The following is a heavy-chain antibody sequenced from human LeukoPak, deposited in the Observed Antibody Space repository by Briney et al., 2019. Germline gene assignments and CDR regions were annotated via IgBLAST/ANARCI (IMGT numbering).Heavy chain of an antibody. Sequence: ASVEVSCKASGYTFTGYYMHWVRQAPGQGLEWMGWINPNSGGTNYAQKFQGRVTMTRDTSISTAYMELSRLRSDDTAVYYCARVGRSLGRFGAYDPFGDIWGQGTMVTVSS. D-gene: IGHD3-10*01. CDR1: GYTFTGYY. CDR3: ARVGRSLGRFGAYDPFGDI. CDR2: INPNSGGT. J-gene: IGHJ3*02. V-gene: IGHV1-2*02.